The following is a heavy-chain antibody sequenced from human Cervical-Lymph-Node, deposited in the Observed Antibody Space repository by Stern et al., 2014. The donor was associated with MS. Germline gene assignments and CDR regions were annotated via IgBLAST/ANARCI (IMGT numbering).Heavy chain of an antibody. CDR2: IWYDESNK. CDR1: GFTFSSYG. Sequence: VQLVQSGGGVVPPGRSLRLSCAASGFTFSSYGMHWVRQAPGKGLEWVAGIWYDESNKYYADSVKGRFTISRDTSKNTLYLQMNSLRAEDTAVYYCARDPNHTLDYWGQGTLVTVSS. D-gene: IGHD1-14*01. J-gene: IGHJ4*02. CDR3: ARDPNHTLDY. V-gene: IGHV3-33*01.